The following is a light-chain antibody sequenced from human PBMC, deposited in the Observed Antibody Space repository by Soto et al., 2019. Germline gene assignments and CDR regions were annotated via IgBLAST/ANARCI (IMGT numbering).Light chain of an antibody. V-gene: IGLV2-14*03. CDR3: SSYTASSTL. Sequence: QSALTQPASVSGSPGQSITISCTGTSDDVGGYNYVSWYQQHPGKAPKLMIYDVSDRPSGVSNRFSGSKSGNTASLTISGLQAEDEADYYCSSYTASSTLFGGGTKVTVL. J-gene: IGLJ2*01. CDR2: DVS. CDR1: SDDVGGYNY.